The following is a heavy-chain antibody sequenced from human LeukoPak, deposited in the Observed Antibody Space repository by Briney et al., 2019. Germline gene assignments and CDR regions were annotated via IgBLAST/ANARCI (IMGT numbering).Heavy chain of an antibody. V-gene: IGHV1-8*03. CDR2: MNPNSGNT. D-gene: IGHD6-13*01. J-gene: IGHJ6*03. CDR1: GYTFTSYD. CDR3: ARESYSSSWCRYYYYYMDV. Sequence: ASVKVSCKASGYTFTSYDINWVRQATGQGLEWMGWMNPNSGNTGYAQKFQGRVTITRNTSISTAYMELSSLRSEDTAVYYCARESYSSSWCRYYYYYMDVWGKGTTVTVSS.